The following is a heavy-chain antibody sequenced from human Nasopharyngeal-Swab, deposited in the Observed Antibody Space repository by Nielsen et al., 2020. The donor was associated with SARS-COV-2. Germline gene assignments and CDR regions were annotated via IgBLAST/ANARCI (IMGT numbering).Heavy chain of an antibody. J-gene: IGHJ4*02. CDR3: VRLSIAAAGVDF. CDR1: GFTFSGYW. Sequence: GESLKISCAASGFTFSGYWMSWVRQAPGKGLEWVANIKQDGSETYYVDSVKGHFTISRDNAKNSLYLQMNSLRAEDTAVFYCVRLSIAAAGVDFWGQGTLVTVSS. D-gene: IGHD6-13*01. CDR2: IKQDGSET. V-gene: IGHV3-7*01.